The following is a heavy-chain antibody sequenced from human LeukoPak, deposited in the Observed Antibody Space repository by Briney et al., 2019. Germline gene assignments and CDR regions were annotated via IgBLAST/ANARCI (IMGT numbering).Heavy chain of an antibody. CDR1: GFTFSSYA. CDR3: AKDLDYTTYAYYFDY. Sequence: GGSLRLSCTASGFTFSSYAMNWVRQAPGKGLEWVSGIGAGGTFTYYADSVKGRFTIFRDNSRNTLYLQMNSLRADDTAVYYCAKDLDYTTYAYYFDYWGQGTLVTVSS. D-gene: IGHD4-11*01. CDR2: IGAGGTFT. V-gene: IGHV3-23*01. J-gene: IGHJ4*02.